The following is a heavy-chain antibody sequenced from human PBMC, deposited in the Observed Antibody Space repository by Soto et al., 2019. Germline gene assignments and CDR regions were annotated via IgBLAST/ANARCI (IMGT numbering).Heavy chain of an antibody. CDR2: RHISAGS. J-gene: IGHJ2*01. CDR1: NLAFQTGQFC. V-gene: IGHV4-30-4*01. CDR3: ARGRVSPRGRRRWYFDL. Sequence: QIELQESGPGLIKPSQTLSLTCNVPNLAFQTGQFCWSWIRRPPGKGLEWLGDRHISAGSLYNPSVRGRVSISVDMSRGQVSLTLNSVSAADTAVYFCARGRVSPRGRRRWYFDLWGRGTLVSVSS. D-gene: IGHD3-10*01.